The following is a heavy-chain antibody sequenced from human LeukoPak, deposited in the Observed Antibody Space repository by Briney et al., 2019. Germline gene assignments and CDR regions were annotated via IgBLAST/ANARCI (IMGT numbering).Heavy chain of an antibody. V-gene: IGHV1-8*01. D-gene: IGHD2-2*01. CDR3: ARGNIVVAGYYYYGMDV. CDR2: MNPNSGNK. Sequence: ASVKVSCKASGYTFTSYDINWLRQATGQGLEWMGWMNPNSGNKGYAQKFQGRVTMTMNTSISTAYMELSSMRSEDTAVYYCARGNIVVAGYYYYGMDVWGQGTTVTVSS. J-gene: IGHJ6*02. CDR1: GYTFTSYD.